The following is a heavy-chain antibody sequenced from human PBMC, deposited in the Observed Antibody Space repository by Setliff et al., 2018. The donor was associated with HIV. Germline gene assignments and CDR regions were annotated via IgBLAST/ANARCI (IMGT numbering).Heavy chain of an antibody. CDR2: IYYSGST. J-gene: IGHJ4*02. Sequence: SETLSLTCGVSGRSISSYYWSWIRQPPGKGLDLIGYIYYSGSTSYNPSLNSRVTISLDTSKNQFSLRLTSVAATDTAVYYCARDDRCSGDTCYYYWGQGALVTVSS. V-gene: IGHV4-59*12. CDR1: GRSISSYY. CDR3: ARDDRCSGDTCYYY. D-gene: IGHD2-15*01.